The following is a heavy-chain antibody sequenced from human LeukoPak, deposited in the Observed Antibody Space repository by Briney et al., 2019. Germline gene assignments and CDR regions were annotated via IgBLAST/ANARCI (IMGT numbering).Heavy chain of an antibody. CDR1: GFTFSSYS. V-gene: IGHV3-21*01. CDR2: ISSSSSYI. D-gene: IGHD6-13*01. Sequence: GGSLRLSCAASGFTFSSYSMNWVRQAPGKGLEWVSSISSSSSYIYYADSVKGRFTISRDNAKNSLYLQMNSLRAEDTAVYYCARGFGIAAVGQQGDYWGQGTLVTVSS. J-gene: IGHJ4*02. CDR3: ARGFGIAAVGQQGDY.